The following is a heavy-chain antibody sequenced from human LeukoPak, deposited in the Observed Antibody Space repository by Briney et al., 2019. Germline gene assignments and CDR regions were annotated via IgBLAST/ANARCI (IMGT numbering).Heavy chain of an antibody. Sequence: ASETLSLTCTVSGGSISGYYWHWIRQSPGMGLEWIGYINYSGTTDYNPSLKSRVTISVDTSKNQFSLNLRSATAADTAVYYCAREYSSFEYWGRGILVTVSS. CDR3: AREYSSFEY. V-gene: IGHV4-59*01. J-gene: IGHJ4*02. CDR2: INYSGTT. D-gene: IGHD5-18*01. CDR1: GGSISGYY.